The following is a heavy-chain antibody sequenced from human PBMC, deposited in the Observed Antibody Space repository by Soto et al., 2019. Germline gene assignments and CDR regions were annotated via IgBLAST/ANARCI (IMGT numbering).Heavy chain of an antibody. Sequence: QVQLVQSGAEVKKPGASVKVSCKTSGYKFTDYYIHWVRQAPGQGPEWMGWINPNSGDTNSAQKFQGWVTMTRDTSISTAYMELSRLKSDDTATYYCAIQSNSGDYYYFDNWGQGTLVTVCS. J-gene: IGHJ4*02. CDR2: INPNSGDT. CDR1: GYKFTDYY. CDR3: AIQSNSGDYYYFDN. V-gene: IGHV1-2*04. D-gene: IGHD6-19*01.